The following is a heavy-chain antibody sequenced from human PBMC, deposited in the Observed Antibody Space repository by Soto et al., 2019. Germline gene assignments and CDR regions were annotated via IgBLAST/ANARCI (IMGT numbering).Heavy chain of an antibody. CDR1: GFTFTSSA. Sequence: SVKVSCKASGFTFTSSAVQWVRQARGQRLEWIGWIVVGSGNTNYAQKFQERVTITRDMSTSTAYMELSSLRSEDTAVYYCAAEGLYSGSYNPNWGQGTLVTVSS. CDR2: IVVGSGNT. D-gene: IGHD1-26*01. J-gene: IGHJ4*02. CDR3: AAEGLYSGSYNPN. V-gene: IGHV1-58*01.